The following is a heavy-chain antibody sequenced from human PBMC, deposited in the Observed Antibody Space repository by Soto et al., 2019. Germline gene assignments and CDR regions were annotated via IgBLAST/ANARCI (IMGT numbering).Heavy chain of an antibody. CDR2: TYYRSKWYN. J-gene: IGHJ4*02. CDR1: GDSVSTNSAT. CDR3: ARAWAICSDDSCYSFPHY. Sequence: SQTLSLTCAISGDSVSTNSATWDWIRQSPSRGLEWLGRTYYRSKWYNDYAVSVKGRITINPDTSNNQFSLQLNSVTPDDTAVYYCARAWAICSDDSCYSFPHYWGQGTLVTVSS. V-gene: IGHV6-1*01. D-gene: IGHD2-15*01.